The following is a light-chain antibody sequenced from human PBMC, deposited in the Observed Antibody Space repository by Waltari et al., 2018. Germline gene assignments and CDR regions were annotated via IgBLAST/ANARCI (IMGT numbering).Light chain of an antibody. V-gene: IGKV3-20*01. Sequence: EVVLTQSPGTLSLSPGERATLYCRASQSVGRYLAWYHQKPGRAPRLLIYGASSRATGIPDRFSGVGSGTDFSLTISRLEAEDFAVYYCQKYDRLPATFGQGTKVEIK. CDR3: QKYDRLPAT. J-gene: IGKJ1*01. CDR2: GAS. CDR1: QSVGRY.